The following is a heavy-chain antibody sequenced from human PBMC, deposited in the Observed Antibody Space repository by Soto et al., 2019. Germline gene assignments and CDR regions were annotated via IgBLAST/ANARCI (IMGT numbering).Heavy chain of an antibody. Sequence: GGSLRLSCAASGFTFSSYSMNWVRQAPGKGLEWVSYISSSSSTIYYADSVKGRFTISRDNAKNSLYLQMNSLRDEDTAVYYCAREDYDYVWGSYRPYYYYGMDVWGQGTTVTVSS. CDR1: GFTFSSYS. J-gene: IGHJ6*02. V-gene: IGHV3-48*02. D-gene: IGHD3-16*02. CDR2: ISSSSSTI. CDR3: AREDYDYVWGSYRPYYYYGMDV.